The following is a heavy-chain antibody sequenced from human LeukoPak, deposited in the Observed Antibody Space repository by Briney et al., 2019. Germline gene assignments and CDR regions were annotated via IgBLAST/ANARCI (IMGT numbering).Heavy chain of an antibody. CDR2: MNPNSGNT. CDR1: GYSFPRYL. V-gene: IGHV1-8*01. CDR3: ARGYRDSSGWYKTSFFDY. D-gene: IGHD6-19*01. Sequence: ASVKVSCKASGYSFPRYLIHWVRQAPGQGLEWVGWMNPNSGNTGYAQKFQGRVTMTRNTSISTAYMELSSLRSEDTAVYYCARGYRDSSGWYKTSFFDYWGQGTLVTVSS. J-gene: IGHJ4*02.